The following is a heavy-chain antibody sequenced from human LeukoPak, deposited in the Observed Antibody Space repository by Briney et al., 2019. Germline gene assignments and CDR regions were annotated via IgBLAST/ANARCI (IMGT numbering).Heavy chain of an antibody. V-gene: IGHV7-4-1*02. CDR1: GYTFTSYA. Sequence: ASVKVSCKASGYTFTSYAMNWVRQAPGQGLEWMGWSNTNTGNPTYAQGFTGRFVFSLDTSVSTAYLQISSLKAEDTAVYYCAGTGIKAYSGSYYKSQNDYWGQGTLVTVSS. J-gene: IGHJ4*02. D-gene: IGHD3-10*01. CDR3: AGTGIKAYSGSYYKSQNDY. CDR2: SNTNTGNP.